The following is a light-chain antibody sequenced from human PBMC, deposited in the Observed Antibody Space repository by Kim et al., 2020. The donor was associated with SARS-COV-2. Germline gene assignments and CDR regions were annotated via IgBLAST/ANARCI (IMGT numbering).Light chain of an antibody. CDR2: DAT. Sequence: ASVGDRVTITCQASQDIKNYLNWYQHKPGKAPKLLIYDATNLETGVPSRCSGSGFETDFTLTISSLQPEDIATYYCQQFDKVPLALGGGPKVDIK. CDR1: QDIKNY. V-gene: IGKV1-33*01. J-gene: IGKJ4*01. CDR3: QQFDKVPLA.